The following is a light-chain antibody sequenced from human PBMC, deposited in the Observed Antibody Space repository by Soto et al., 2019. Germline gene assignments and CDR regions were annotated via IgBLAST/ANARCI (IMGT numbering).Light chain of an antibody. CDR2: KAS. CDR3: QQANSFPLT. CDR1: QSIRSW. Sequence: EIQMTQSPATLSASVGDRFTVTCRASQSIRSWLSWYQEKPGKAPKLLIYKASLLETGVTSRFSGSGSGTEFTLTISSLQTEDFATYYCQQANSFPLTFGEGTKVDIK. J-gene: IGKJ4*01. V-gene: IGKV1-5*03.